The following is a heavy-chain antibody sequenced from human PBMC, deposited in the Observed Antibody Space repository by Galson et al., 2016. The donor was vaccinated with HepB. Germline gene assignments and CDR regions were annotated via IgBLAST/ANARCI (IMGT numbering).Heavy chain of an antibody. V-gene: IGHV3-23*01. CDR3: TKVIPAYYFETNGGAFDI. D-gene: IGHD3-22*01. J-gene: IGHJ3*02. Sequence: SLRLSCAAFDFPIRNYGMGWVRQAPGRGLEWIARTIDDGAKTFYADTAKGRFVMSKDFSTNTLYLQMDSLRGEDTAMYHCTKVIPAYYFETNGGAFDIWGLGTLVTVTS. CDR1: DFPIRNYG. CDR2: TIDDGAKT.